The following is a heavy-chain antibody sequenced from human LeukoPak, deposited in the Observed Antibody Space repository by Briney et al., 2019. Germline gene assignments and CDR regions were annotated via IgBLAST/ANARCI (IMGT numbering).Heavy chain of an antibody. CDR1: GFTCSTYA. CDR2: ISSSRGKAI. V-gene: IGHV3-48*01. Sequence: GGSLRLSCAASGFTCSTYAMNWVRQVPGKGGEGISYISSSRGKAIHYADSGRGRFTISRDNSQTTLYLQMTSLRAEDTAVYYCAKDRMVRGVYYFDYWGQGTLVTVSS. J-gene: IGHJ4*02. D-gene: IGHD3-10*01. CDR3: AKDRMVRGVYYFDY.